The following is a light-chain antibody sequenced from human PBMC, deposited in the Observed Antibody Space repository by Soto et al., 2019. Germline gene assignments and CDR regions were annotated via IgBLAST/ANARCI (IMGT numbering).Light chain of an antibody. CDR2: AAS. CDR1: QSISSY. CDR3: QQSYSTPIT. V-gene: IGKV1-39*01. Sequence: DIQMTQSPSSLSASVGDRVTITCRASQSISSYLNWYQQKPGKAPKLLIYAASSLQSGVPSRFSGSGSGTDFTLTISRLQPVDFATYYCQQSYSTPITFGQGTRLEIK. J-gene: IGKJ5*01.